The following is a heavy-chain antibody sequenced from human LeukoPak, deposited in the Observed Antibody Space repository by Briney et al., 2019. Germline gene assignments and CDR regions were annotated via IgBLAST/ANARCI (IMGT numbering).Heavy chain of an antibody. CDR2: IYPDDSDI. J-gene: IGHJ4*02. CDR3: ARRVVTEFDY. V-gene: IGHV5-51*01. Sequence: GESLKISCKGSGYSFTNYWIGWVRQMPGKGLEWMGIIYPDDSDIRYSPSFQGQVTISADKSISTAYLQWSGLKASDTAIYYCARRVVTEFDYWGQGTLVTVSS. CDR1: GYSFTNYW. D-gene: IGHD2-21*02.